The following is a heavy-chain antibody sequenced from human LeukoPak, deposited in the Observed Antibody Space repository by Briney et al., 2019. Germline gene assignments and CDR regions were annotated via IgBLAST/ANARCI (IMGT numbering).Heavy chain of an antibody. Sequence: GGSLRLSCAASGFTFSSYGMHWVRQAPGKGLEWVAVISYDGSNKYYADSVKGRFTISRDNSKNTLYLQMNSLRAEDTAVYYCAKDPGGSSSCIGYWGQGTLVTVSS. D-gene: IGHD6-13*01. J-gene: IGHJ4*02. V-gene: IGHV3-30*18. CDR2: ISYDGSNK. CDR3: AKDPGGSSSCIGY. CDR1: GFTFSSYG.